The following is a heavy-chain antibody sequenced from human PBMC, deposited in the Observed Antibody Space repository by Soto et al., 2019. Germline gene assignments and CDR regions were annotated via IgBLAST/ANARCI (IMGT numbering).Heavy chain of an antibody. V-gene: IGHV4-39*01. D-gene: IGHD5-18*01. CDR2: IYYSGST. CDR3: ARSYSYGSALGFDP. J-gene: IGHJ5*02. CDR1: GGSISSSSYY. Sequence: TSETLSLTCTVSGGSISSSSYYWGWIRQPPGKGLEWIGSIYYSGSTYYNPSLKSRVTISVDTSKNQFSLKLSSVTAADTAVYYCARSYSYGSALGFDPWGQGTLVTVSS.